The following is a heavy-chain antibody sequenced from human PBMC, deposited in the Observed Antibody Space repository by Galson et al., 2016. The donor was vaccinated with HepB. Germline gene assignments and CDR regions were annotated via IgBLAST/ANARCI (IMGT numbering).Heavy chain of an antibody. Sequence: SLTLSCAASGFTFSSYWMSWVRQAPGKGLEWVANIKQDGSEKYYVDSVKGRFTISGDNARNSLFLQMNSLRAEDTAVYYCARDSRRKPYSSSQGGLLDYWGQGTLVTVSS. D-gene: IGHD6-13*01. J-gene: IGHJ4*02. V-gene: IGHV3-7*01. CDR3: ARDSRRKPYSSSQGGLLDY. CDR2: IKQDGSEK. CDR1: GFTFSSYW.